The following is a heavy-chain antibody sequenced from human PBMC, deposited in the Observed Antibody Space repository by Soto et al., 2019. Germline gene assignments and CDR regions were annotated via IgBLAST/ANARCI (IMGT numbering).Heavy chain of an antibody. J-gene: IGHJ5*02. CDR3: ARVSGGWFDP. V-gene: IGHV3-21*01. Sequence: EVQLVESGGGLVKPGGSLRLSCAASGFTFSSYSMNWVRQAPGKGLEWVSSISSSSSYIYYADSVKGRFTISRDNAKNSLYLQMNSLRAADTAVYYCARVSGGWFDPWGQGTLVTVSS. D-gene: IGHD3-10*01. CDR2: ISSSSSYI. CDR1: GFTFSSYS.